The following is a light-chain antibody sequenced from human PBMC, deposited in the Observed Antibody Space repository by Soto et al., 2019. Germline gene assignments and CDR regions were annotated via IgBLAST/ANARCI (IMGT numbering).Light chain of an antibody. CDR3: KQRSNWIN. Sequence: IVFTHSPATLSLSPVERATLSCRASQSVSSYLDCYQQKPGQAPRLLIYDASNRATGIPARFSGSGSGTDFTLTISSLEPEDFAVYYCKQRSNWINFGQGTRLEIK. CDR1: QSVSSY. V-gene: IGKV3-11*01. CDR2: DAS. J-gene: IGKJ5*01.